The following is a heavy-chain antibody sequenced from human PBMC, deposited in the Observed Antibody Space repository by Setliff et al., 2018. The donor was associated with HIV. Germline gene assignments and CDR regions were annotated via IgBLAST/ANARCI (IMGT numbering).Heavy chain of an antibody. CDR3: ARHAPRHHDLAGVFYPYYMDV. CDR1: GGSISSFY. D-gene: IGHD3-10*01. J-gene: IGHJ6*03. V-gene: IGHV4-59*08. CDR2: IYYSGST. Sequence: SETLSLTCTVSGGSISSFYWSWIRQPPGKGLEWIGYIYYSGSTSYNPSLKSRVTISVDTSKTQFSLKLSSVTAADTAVYYCARHAPRHHDLAGVFYPYYMDVWCKGTTVTVSS.